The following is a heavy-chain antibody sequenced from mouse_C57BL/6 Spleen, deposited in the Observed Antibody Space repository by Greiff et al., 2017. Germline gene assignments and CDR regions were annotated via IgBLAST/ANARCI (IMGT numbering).Heavy chain of an antibody. D-gene: IGHD1-1*01. CDR1: GYTFTSYG. V-gene: IGHV1-81*01. J-gene: IGHJ4*01. CDR3: TRVYYGSSYNAMDY. CDR2: IYPRSGNT. Sequence: VQLQQSGAELARPGASVKLSCKASGYTFTSYGISWVKQRTGQGLEWIGEIYPRSGNTYYNEKFKGKATLTADKSSSTAYMELRSLASEDAAVCFCTRVYYGSSYNAMDYWGQGTSVTVSS.